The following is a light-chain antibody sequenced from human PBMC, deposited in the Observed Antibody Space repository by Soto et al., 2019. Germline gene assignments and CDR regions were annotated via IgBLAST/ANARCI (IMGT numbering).Light chain of an antibody. V-gene: IGLV2-14*01. Sequence: QSALTQPASVSGSPGQSITIFCTGTSSDVGGYNYVSWYQQHAGKAPKLMIYEVSNRPSGVSSRFSGSKSGNTASLIISGLQAEDEADYYCSSYTTSSTLVVFGGGTKLTVL. CDR2: EVS. CDR3: SSYTTSSTLVV. J-gene: IGLJ2*01. CDR1: SSDVGGYNY.